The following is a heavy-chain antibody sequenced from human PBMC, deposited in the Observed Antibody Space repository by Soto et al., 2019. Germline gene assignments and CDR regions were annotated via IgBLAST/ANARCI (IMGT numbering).Heavy chain of an antibody. CDR2: ISSSSSYI. D-gene: IGHD3-10*01. Sequence: EVQLVESGGGLVKPGGSLRLSCAASGFTFSSYSMNWVRQAAGKGLEWVSSISSSSSYIYYADSVKGRFTISRDNAKNSLYRQMNSLRAEDTAVYYCARVFPGFGVDYWGQGTLVTVSS. CDR3: ARVFPGFGVDY. J-gene: IGHJ4*02. V-gene: IGHV3-21*01. CDR1: GFTFSSYS.